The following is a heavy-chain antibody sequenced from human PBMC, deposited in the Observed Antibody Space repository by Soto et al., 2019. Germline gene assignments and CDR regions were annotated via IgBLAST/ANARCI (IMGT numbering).Heavy chain of an antibody. V-gene: IGHV1-2*04. CDR2: INPNSGGT. CDR1: GYTFTSYG. Sequence: ASVKVSCKASGYTFTSYGISWVRQAPGQGLEWMGWINPNSGGTNYAQKFQGWVTMTRDTSISTAYMELSRLRSDDTAVYYCARTYYYGSGSYSFDPWGQGTLVTVSS. J-gene: IGHJ5*02. CDR3: ARTYYYGSGSYSFDP. D-gene: IGHD3-10*01.